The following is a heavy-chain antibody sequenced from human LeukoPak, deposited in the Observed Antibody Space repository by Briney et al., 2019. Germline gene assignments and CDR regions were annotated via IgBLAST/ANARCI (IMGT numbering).Heavy chain of an antibody. CDR3: VSHSGTWGYLDV. Sequence: SETLSLTCTVSGDSSRIYYWSWFRQPPGKGLEWLGYIHTSGSTTYNPSLRGRVAISLDTSKNHFSLRLSSAAAADSAVYYCVSHSGTWGYLDVWGQGALVTVSS. J-gene: IGHJ4*02. CDR2: IHTSGST. V-gene: IGHV4-4*09. D-gene: IGHD3-22*01. CDR1: GDSSRIYY.